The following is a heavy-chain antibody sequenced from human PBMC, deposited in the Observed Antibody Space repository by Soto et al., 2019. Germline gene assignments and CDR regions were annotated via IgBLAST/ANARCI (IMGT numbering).Heavy chain of an antibody. Sequence: GASVKVSCKTSGFTFSNYYMHWLRQVPGQGLEWVGVINPRGRTTSYAQKFLGRVTVTRDASTATVYWELNSLRSGDTAVYYCARDLDVTTVTTSFDSWGQGTLVTVSS. CDR2: INPRGRTT. J-gene: IGHJ4*02. CDR1: GFTFSNYY. CDR3: ARDLDVTTVTTSFDS. V-gene: IGHV1-46*01. D-gene: IGHD4-17*01.